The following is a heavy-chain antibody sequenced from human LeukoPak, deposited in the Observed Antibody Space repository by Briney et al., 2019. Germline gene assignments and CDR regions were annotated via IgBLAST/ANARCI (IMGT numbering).Heavy chain of an antibody. J-gene: IGHJ3*02. CDR2: ISYDGSNK. Sequence: GGSLRLSCVASGSSFSKYGTHWVRQAPGKGLEWVAVISYDGSNKYYADSVKGRFTISRDNSKNTLYLQMNSLRAEDTAVYYCARDHTTVTTPMVGAFDIWGQGTMVTVSS. CDR1: GSSFSKYG. D-gene: IGHD4-17*01. CDR3: ARDHTTVTTPMVGAFDI. V-gene: IGHV3-30*19.